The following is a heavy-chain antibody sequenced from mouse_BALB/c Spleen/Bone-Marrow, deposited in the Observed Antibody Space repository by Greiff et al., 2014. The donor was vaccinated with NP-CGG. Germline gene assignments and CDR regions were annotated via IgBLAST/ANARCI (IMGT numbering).Heavy chain of an antibody. CDR1: GFTFSSYA. CDR3: ARFYGSSYSY. D-gene: IGHD1-1*01. CDR2: ISSGGNYT. J-gene: IGHJ2*01. V-gene: IGHV5-9-3*01. Sequence: VQLKESGGGLVKPGGSLKLSCAASGFTFSSYAMSWVRQTPEKRLEWVATISSGGNYTYYPDSVKGRFTISRENAKNTLYLQMSSLRSEDTAIYYCARFYGSSYSYWSQCTTHPV.